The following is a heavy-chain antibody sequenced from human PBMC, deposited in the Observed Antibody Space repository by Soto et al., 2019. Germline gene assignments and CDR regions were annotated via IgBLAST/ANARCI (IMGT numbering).Heavy chain of an antibody. CDR3: ARDLHGVPYY. CDR1: GYTFTISY. D-gene: IGHD4-17*01. CDR2: IDPSAGST. J-gene: IGHJ4*02. V-gene: IGHV1-46*01. Sequence: ASVKVSCKASGYTFTISYRHWVRQAPGQGLAWMGIIDPSAGSTSYAQKFQGRVTMTRDTSTSTAYMELRSLRSDDTAVYYCARDLHGVPYYWGQGTLVTVSS.